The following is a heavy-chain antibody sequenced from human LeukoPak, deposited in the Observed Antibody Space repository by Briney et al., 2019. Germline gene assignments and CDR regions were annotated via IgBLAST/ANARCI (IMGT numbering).Heavy chain of an antibody. CDR1: GFSFNTYS. D-gene: IGHD2-15*01. CDR3: ARQFCSGKSCYYKPFDY. J-gene: IGHJ4*02. V-gene: IGHV3-21*01. Sequence: PGGSLRLSCAASGFSFNTYSMSWVRQAPGKGPEWVSSISSSDSYIYCADSVKGRFTVSRDNAENSLYLQMNSLRTEDTAVYYCARQFCSGKSCYYKPFDYWGQGTLVTVSS. CDR2: ISSSDSYI.